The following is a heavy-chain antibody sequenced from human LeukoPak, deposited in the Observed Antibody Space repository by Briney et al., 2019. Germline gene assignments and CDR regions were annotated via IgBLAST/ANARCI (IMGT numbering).Heavy chain of an antibody. V-gene: IGHV1-69*05. CDR2: IIPIFGTA. J-gene: IGHJ5*02. D-gene: IGHD6-6*01. CDR3: ARDVGGMAARPPNWFDP. Sequence: GASVKVSCKASGYTFTSYDINWVRQATGQGLEWMGRIIPIFGTANYAQKFQGRVTITTDESTSTAYMELSSLRSEDTAVYYCARDVGGMAARPPNWFDPWGQGTLVTVSS. CDR1: GYTFTSYD.